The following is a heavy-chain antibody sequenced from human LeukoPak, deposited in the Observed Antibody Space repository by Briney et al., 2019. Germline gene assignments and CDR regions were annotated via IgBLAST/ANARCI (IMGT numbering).Heavy chain of an antibody. V-gene: IGHV3-11*04. J-gene: IGHJ4*02. CDR3: ARDGGSSWYFDY. D-gene: IGHD6-13*01. CDR2: ISSSGNTT. CDR1: GGSISSSSYY. Sequence: LSLTCTVSGGSISSSSYYMSWIRQAPGKGLECVSYISSSGNTTYHADSVKGRFTISRDNAKNSLYLQMSSLRAEDTAVYYCARDGGSSWYFDYWGQGTLVTVSS.